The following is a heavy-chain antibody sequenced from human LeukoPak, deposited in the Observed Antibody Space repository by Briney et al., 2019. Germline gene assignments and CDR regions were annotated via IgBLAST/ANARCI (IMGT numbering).Heavy chain of an antibody. CDR2: FDPEDGET. V-gene: IGHV1-24*01. D-gene: IGHD6-6*01. CDR1: GYTLTELS. J-gene: IGHJ6*02. Sequence: GASVKVSCKVSGYTLTELSMHWVRQAPGKGLEWMGGFDPEDGETIYAQKFQGRVTMTEDTSTDTAYMELSSLRSEDTAVYYCATNIAARLYYYYGMDVWGQGTTVTVSS. CDR3: ATNIAARLYYYYGMDV.